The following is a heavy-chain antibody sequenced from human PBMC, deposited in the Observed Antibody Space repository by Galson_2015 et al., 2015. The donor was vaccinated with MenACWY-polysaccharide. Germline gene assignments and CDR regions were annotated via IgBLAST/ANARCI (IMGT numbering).Heavy chain of an antibody. V-gene: IGHV3-23*01. D-gene: IGHD1-14*01. J-gene: IGHJ5*01. CDR3: ANPGLARSRTIDVDS. CDR1: GFTFSSYT. Sequence: SLRLSCAASGFTFSSYTMSWVRQAPGKGLEWVSGISGSGASAYYADSVKGRFTISRDNSKNTLYLQMNSLRAADTAVYYCANPGLARSRTIDVDSWGQGAPVTVSS. CDR2: ISGSGASA.